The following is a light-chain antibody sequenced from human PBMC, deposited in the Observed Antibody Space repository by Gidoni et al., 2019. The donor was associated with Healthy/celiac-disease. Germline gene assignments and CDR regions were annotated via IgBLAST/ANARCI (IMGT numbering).Light chain of an antibody. CDR1: QSVSSN. CDR3: QQYNNWPRMYT. CDR2: GAA. V-gene: IGKV3-15*01. J-gene: IGKJ2*01. Sequence: EIVMTQSPATLSVSPGERATLSCRASQSVSSNLAWYQQKPGQAHRLLIYGAATRATGIPARFSGSGSGTEFTLTIRSLQSEDFAVYYWQQYNNWPRMYTFGQGTKLEIK.